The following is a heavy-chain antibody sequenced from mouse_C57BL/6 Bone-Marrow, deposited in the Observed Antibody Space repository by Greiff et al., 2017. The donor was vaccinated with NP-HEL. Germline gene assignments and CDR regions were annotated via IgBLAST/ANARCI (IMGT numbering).Heavy chain of an antibody. CDR2: IDPENGDT. CDR1: GFNIKDDY. J-gene: IGHJ3*01. CDR3: TEFITTVVPFAY. D-gene: IGHD1-1*01. V-gene: IGHV14-4*01. Sequence: EVQLQQSGAELVRPGASVKLSCTASGFNIKDDYMHWVKQRPEQGLAWIGWIDPENGDTEYASKFQGKSTITADTSSNTAYLQLSSLTSEDTAVYYCTEFITTVVPFAYWGQGTLVTVSA.